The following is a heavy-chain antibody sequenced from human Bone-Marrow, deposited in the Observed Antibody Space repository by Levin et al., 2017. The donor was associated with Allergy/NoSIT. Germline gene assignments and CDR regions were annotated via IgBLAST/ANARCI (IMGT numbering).Heavy chain of an antibody. CDR2: FSYTGST. V-gene: IGHV4-61*08. J-gene: IGHJ5*02. D-gene: IGHD5-12*01. Sequence: SETLSLTCIVSGASVSSSGYYWSWIRQPPGKGLEWIGFFSYTGSTDYNPSLKSRVTISLDTSQNQFSLKLSSVTAADTAAYYCARGGGWLTFDGNWFDPWGQGSLVTVSS. CDR1: GASVSSSGYY. CDR3: ARGGGWLTFDGNWFDP.